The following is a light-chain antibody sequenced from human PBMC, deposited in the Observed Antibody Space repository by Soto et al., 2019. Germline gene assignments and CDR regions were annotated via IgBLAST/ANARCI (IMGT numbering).Light chain of an antibody. CDR3: SSYTSSSTVV. CDR1: SSDVGGYNY. CDR2: DVT. J-gene: IGLJ3*02. Sequence: QSALTQPASVSGSPGQSITISCTGTSSDVGGYNYASWYQQHPGKAPKLMIYDVTNRPSGVSNRFSGSKSVNTASLTISGLQAEDEADYYCSSYTSSSTVVFGGGTKLTVL. V-gene: IGLV2-14*03.